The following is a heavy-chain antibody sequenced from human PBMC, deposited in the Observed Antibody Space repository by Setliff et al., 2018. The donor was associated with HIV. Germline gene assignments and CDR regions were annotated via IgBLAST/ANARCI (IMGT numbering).Heavy chain of an antibody. D-gene: IGHD3-3*01. V-gene: IGHV4-61*08. CDR2: IYYSGGT. Sequence: PSETLSLTCTVSGGSISSGGYYWSWIRQLPGKGLECIGYIYYSGGTNYNPSLKSRVSISVDTSKNQFSLKLSSVTAADTAVYYCARDRVHNPRYNFWSGPTNYYYYMDVWGKGTTVTVSS. CDR1: GGSISSGGYY. CDR3: ARDRVHNPRYNFWSGPTNYYYYMDV. J-gene: IGHJ6*03.